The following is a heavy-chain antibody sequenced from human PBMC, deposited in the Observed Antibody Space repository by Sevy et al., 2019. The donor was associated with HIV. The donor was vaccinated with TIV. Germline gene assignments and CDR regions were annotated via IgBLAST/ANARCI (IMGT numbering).Heavy chain of an antibody. V-gene: IGHV3-30*18. D-gene: IGHD6-19*01. CDR3: AKVSRTRQWLPLYYGMDV. CDR1: GFTFSSYG. CDR2: ISYDGSNK. Sequence: GGSLRLSCAASGFTFSSYGMHWVRQAPGKGPEWVAVISYDGSNKYYADSVKGRFTISRDNSKNTLYLQMNSLRAEDTAVYYCAKVSRTRQWLPLYYGMDVWGQGTTVTVSS. J-gene: IGHJ6*02.